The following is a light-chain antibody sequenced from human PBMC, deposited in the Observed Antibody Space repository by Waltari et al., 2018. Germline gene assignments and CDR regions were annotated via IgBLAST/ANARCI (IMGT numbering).Light chain of an antibody. Sequence: QSVLTQPPSVSGTPGQRVTISCSGSSPTIGRDTVNWYRQLPGTAPKLLIYGTNQRPSGVPDRFSGSKSGTSASLAISGLQSDDEADYYCAAWDDSLRAWVFGGGTQLTVL. J-gene: IGLJ3*02. CDR3: AAWDDSLRAWV. CDR1: SPTIGRDT. V-gene: IGLV1-44*01. CDR2: GTN.